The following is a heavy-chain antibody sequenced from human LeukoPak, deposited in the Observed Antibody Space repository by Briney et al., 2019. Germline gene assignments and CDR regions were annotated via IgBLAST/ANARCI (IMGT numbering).Heavy chain of an antibody. CDR2: IYTSGST. J-gene: IGHJ4*02. CDR1: GGSISSGSYY. V-gene: IGHV4-61*02. CDR3: AKHARPVPALSDY. Sequence: SQTLSLTCTVSGGSISSGSYYWSWIRQPAGKGLEWIGRIYTSGSTNYNPSLKSRVTISVDTSKNQFSLKLSSVTAADTAVYYCAKHARPVPALSDYWGQGTLVTVSS. D-gene: IGHD2-2*01.